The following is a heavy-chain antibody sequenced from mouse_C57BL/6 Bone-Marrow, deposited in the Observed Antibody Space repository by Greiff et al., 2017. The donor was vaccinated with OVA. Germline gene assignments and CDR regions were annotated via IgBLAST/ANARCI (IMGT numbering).Heavy chain of an antibody. D-gene: IGHD2-4*01. V-gene: IGHV1-59*01. Sequence: QVQLKESGAELVRPGTSVKLSCKASGYTFTSYWMHWVKQRPGQGLEWIGVIDPSDSYTNYNQKFKGKATLTVDTSSSTAYMQLSSLTSEDSAVYYCARILYYDYPYYFDYWGQGTTLTVSS. CDR2: IDPSDSYT. J-gene: IGHJ2*01. CDR3: ARILYYDYPYYFDY. CDR1: GYTFTSYW.